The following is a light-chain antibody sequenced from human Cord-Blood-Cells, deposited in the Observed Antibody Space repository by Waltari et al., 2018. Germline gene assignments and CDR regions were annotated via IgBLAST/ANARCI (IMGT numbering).Light chain of an antibody. V-gene: IGLV2-23*01. J-gene: IGLJ3*02. CDR1: SRDVGSYNL. CDR3: CSYAGSSTWV. Sequence: QSALTQPASVSGSPGQSTTISCTGTSRDVGSYNLVSWYQQHPGKAPKLMIYEGSKRPSGVSNRFAGSKSGNTASLTSSGLQAEDEADYYCCSYAGSSTWVFGGGTKLTVL. CDR2: EGS.